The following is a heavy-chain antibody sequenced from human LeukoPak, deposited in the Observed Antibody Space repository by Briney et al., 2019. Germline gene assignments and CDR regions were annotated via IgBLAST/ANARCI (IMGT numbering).Heavy chain of an antibody. J-gene: IGHJ4*02. CDR2: IWYDGSNK. Sequence: GGSLSLSCAASGLTFSSYGMHWVRQAPGKGLEWVAVIWYDGSNKYYADSVKARFTIPRDNSKSTMYLQMNRLRNEDTAVYYCAKASPPSGSSWYSMVDYWGQGTLVTVSS. CDR3: AKASPPSGSSWYSMVDY. CDR1: GLTFSSYG. D-gene: IGHD6-13*01. V-gene: IGHV3-33*06.